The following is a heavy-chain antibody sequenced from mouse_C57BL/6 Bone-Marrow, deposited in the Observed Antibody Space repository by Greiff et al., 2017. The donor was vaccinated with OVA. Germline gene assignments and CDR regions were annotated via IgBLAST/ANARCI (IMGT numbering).Heavy chain of an antibody. D-gene: IGHD2-12*01. J-gene: IGHJ4*01. CDR2: IDPSDSYT. CDR1: GYTFTSYW. V-gene: IGHV1-69*01. CDR3: VPLLFYAMDY. Sequence: QVQLQLPGAELVMPGASVKLSCKASGYTFTSYWMHWVKQRPGQGLEWIGEIDPSDSYTNYNQKFKGKSTLTVDKSSSTAYMQLSSLTSEDSAVYYCVPLLFYAMDYWGQGTSVTVSS.